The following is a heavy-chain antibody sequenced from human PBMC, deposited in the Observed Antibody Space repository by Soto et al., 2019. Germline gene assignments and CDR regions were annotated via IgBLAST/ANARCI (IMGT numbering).Heavy chain of an antibody. CDR3: PRPLGTGGYFDY. D-gene: IGHD7-27*01. V-gene: IGHV3-30-3*01. Sequence: QVQLVESGGGVDQPGRSLRLSCAASGFTFRSYAMHWVRQAPGKGLEWVAGISCDGSNKYYAVSVKGRITISRDNSKNTMYLRMNSLRAEDTDVYYCPRPLGTGGYFDYWGQGTLVTVSS. CDR2: ISCDGSNK. J-gene: IGHJ4*02. CDR1: GFTFRSYA.